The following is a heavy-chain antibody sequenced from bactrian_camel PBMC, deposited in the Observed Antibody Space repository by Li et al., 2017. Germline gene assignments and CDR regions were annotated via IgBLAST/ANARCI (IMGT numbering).Heavy chain of an antibody. V-gene: IGHV3S54*01. Sequence: VQLVESGGGSVQAGGSLRLSCTGHGTMWYTNIMGWFRQAPGKEREGVARIYTGSGNTYYADSVKGRFTISQDNAKNTVYLQMNSLKPEDTAMYYCAARGPYCYTKLSVADFTYWGQGTQVTVS. CDR2: IYTGSGNT. CDR3: AARGPYCYTKLSVADFTY. CDR1: GTMWYTNI. D-gene: IGHD2*01. J-gene: IGHJ6*01.